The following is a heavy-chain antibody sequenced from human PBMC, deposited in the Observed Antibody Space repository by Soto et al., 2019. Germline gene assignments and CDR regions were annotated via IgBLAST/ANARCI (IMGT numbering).Heavy chain of an antibody. CDR3: ARATGTLRSRNCDY. CDR1: GGSISTAGHY. J-gene: IGHJ4*02. CDR2: IYHTGST. V-gene: IGHV4-31*03. Sequence: NPSETLSLTCSVSGGSISTAGHYWTWIRQPPGKGLEWIGSIYHTGSTYYSKSLRSRLTISIDTSQSQFSLRLSSVTAADTAVYYCARATGTLRSRNCDYWGPGRLVTVSS. D-gene: IGHD3-9*01.